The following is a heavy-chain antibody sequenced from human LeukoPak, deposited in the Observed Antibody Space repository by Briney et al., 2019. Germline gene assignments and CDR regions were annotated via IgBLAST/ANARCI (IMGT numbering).Heavy chain of an antibody. V-gene: IGHV4-59*01. CDR1: GGSISSYY. CDR2: IYYSWST. CDR3: AREGRITMVRGVIGYGLDV. Sequence: SETLSLTCTVSGGSISSYYWSWIHQPPGKGLDWIGYIYYSWSTNYNPSLKRRLTISVDTSNKQFSLPLSSVTAADTALYYCAREGRITMVRGVIGYGLDVWGQGTTVTVSS. J-gene: IGHJ6*02. D-gene: IGHD3-10*01.